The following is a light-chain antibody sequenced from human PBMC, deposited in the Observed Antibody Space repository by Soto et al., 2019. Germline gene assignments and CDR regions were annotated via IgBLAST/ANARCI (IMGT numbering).Light chain of an antibody. V-gene: IGKV1-12*01. Sequence: DIQMTQSPSSLSASVGDRVTITCQASQDISNYLNWYQQKPGKAPKLLIYAASTLQSGVPSRFSGSGSGTDFSLTISSLQPEDFATYYCKQSKSFPLTFGGGTKVDIK. CDR3: KQSKSFPLT. CDR2: AAS. CDR1: QDISNY. J-gene: IGKJ4*01.